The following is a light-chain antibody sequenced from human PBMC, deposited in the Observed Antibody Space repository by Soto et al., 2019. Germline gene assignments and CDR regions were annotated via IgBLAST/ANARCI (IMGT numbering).Light chain of an antibody. CDR3: QHSYNMPIA. CDR2: AAS. V-gene: IGKV1-39*01. CDR1: QNIIRH. Sequence: IEVTQKKSSLSASVGDGVTITCRASQNIIRHLNWYQHKPGRAPRLLIYAASTLQSGVPSRSTGSGSGTEFTLTITGLQPEDFATYYCQHSYNMPIAFGQGTRLEIK. J-gene: IGKJ5*01.